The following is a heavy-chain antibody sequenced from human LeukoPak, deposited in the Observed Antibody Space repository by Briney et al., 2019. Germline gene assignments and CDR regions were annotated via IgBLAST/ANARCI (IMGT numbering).Heavy chain of an antibody. D-gene: IGHD3-10*01. J-gene: IGHJ6*02. Sequence: GGSLRLSCAASGFTFSSYAVSWVRQAPGKGLEWVSAISGSGGSTYYADSVKGRFTISRDNSKNALYLQMNSLRAEDTAVYYCAKGDYGSGLNYYYGMDVWGQGTTVTVSS. CDR3: AKGDYGSGLNYYYGMDV. V-gene: IGHV3-23*01. CDR2: ISGSGGST. CDR1: GFTFSSYA.